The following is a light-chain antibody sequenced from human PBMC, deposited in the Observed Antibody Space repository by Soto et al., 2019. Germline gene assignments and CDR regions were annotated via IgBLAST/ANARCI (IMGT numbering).Light chain of an antibody. CDR3: QQSYSTPIT. J-gene: IGKJ5*01. CDR2: ADS. V-gene: IGKV1-39*01. Sequence: DIQMTQSPPSLYASVGDRVIITCRASQTIRTYLNWYQSRPGKAPELLISADSSFQSGVPSRFSGRGSGTNFTLTISGLQPEDFGSYFCQQSYSTPITFGQGTRLEIK. CDR1: QTIRTY.